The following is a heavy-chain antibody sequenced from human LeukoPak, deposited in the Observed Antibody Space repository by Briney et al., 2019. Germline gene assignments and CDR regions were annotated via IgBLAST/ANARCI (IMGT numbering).Heavy chain of an antibody. J-gene: IGHJ5*02. V-gene: IGHV4-4*07. CDR3: ARVRGGVTASLDP. Sequence: SETLSLTCTVSGGSITSYYWSWIRQPAGKGLEWIGRIYSSGSTNYNPSLKSRVTMSVDTSKNQFSLKLSSVTAADTAVYYYARVRGGVTASLDPWGQGTLVIVSS. D-gene: IGHD2-21*02. CDR1: GGSITSYY. CDR2: IYSSGST.